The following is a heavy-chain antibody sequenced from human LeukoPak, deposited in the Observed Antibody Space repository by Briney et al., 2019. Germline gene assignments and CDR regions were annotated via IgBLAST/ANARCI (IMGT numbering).Heavy chain of an antibody. Sequence: SETLSLTCTVSGGSITSSYWSWLRQPPGKGLQWIGYFYYSGATNYNPSLKSRVTISVDTSKTQFSLKMTSMTAADTAVYYCARSNARDGYNFGYWGQGTLVTVSS. D-gene: IGHD5-24*01. CDR2: FYYSGAT. CDR3: ARSNARDGYNFGY. V-gene: IGHV4-59*08. J-gene: IGHJ4*02. CDR1: GGSITSSY.